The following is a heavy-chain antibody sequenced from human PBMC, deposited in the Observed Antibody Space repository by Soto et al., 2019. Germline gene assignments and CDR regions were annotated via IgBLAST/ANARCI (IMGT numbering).Heavy chain of an antibody. Sequence: SETLSLTCSVYGGSFSGYYWSWIRQPPGKGLEWIGEINHSGSTNYNPSLKSRVTISVDTSKNQFSLKLSSVTAADTAVYYCARGRVELTYYYYYYGMDVWGQGTTVTVSS. CDR1: GGSFSGYY. J-gene: IGHJ6*02. D-gene: IGHD1-7*01. V-gene: IGHV4-34*01. CDR2: INHSGST. CDR3: ARGRVELTYYYYYYGMDV.